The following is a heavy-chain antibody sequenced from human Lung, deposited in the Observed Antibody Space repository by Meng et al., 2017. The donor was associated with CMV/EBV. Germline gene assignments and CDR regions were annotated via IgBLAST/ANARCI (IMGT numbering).Heavy chain of an antibody. J-gene: IGHJ5*01. CDR3: ARLTGTVYVHWFDS. Sequence: SDTXSFXXAVYGGSFSGSYWHWIRQPPGMGLEWIGEIDGTGRTKYSPSLHSRVTILLDTSKKQFSLELSSVTAADTAVYYCARLTGTVYVHWFDSWGQGTLVTVSS. CDR1: GGSFSGSY. V-gene: IGHV4-34*01. D-gene: IGHD1-7*01. CDR2: IDGTGRT.